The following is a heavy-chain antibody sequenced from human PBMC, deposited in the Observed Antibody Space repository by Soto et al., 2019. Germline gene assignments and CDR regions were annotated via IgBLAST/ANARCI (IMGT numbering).Heavy chain of an antibody. Sequence: ASVKVSCKASGYTFTSYGISWVRQAPGQGLEWMGWISAYNGNTNYSQKFQGRVTITRDTSASTAYMELSSLRSEDTAVYYCARDRGISGYDYGEGYYYYMDVWGKGTTVTVSS. J-gene: IGHJ6*03. V-gene: IGHV1-18*01. CDR3: ARDRGISGYDYGEGYYYYMDV. D-gene: IGHD5-12*01. CDR2: ISAYNGNT. CDR1: GYTFTSYG.